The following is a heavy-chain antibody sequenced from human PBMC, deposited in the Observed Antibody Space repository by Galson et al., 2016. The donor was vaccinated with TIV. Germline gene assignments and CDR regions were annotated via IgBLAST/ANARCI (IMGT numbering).Heavy chain of an antibody. CDR3: ARGHRIRNDFGGGYLVFPTDY. CDR1: GYTFTSYG. D-gene: IGHD3-3*01. CDR2: ISAYNGNK. J-gene: IGHJ4*02. V-gene: IGHV1-18*04. Sequence: SVKVSCKASGYTFTSYGISWVRQAPGQGLEWMGWISAYNGNKNYAQKFQGRYTMTTDTSTSTAYMELRSLGSDDTAVYYCARGHRIRNDFGGGYLVFPTDYWGQGTLVTVSS.